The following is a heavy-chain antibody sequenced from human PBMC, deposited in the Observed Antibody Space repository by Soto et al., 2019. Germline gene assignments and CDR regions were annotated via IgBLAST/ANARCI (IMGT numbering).Heavy chain of an antibody. Sequence: SETLSITCTFYGGSISSYYWSWIWQPPGKGLEWIGYIYYSGSTNYNPSLKSRVTISVDTSKNQFSLKLSSVTAADTAVYYCARLSGYYDSSGIDYWGQGTLVTVS. CDR1: GGSISSYY. V-gene: IGHV4-59*01. D-gene: IGHD3-22*01. CDR3: ARLSGYYDSSGIDY. J-gene: IGHJ4*02. CDR2: IYYSGST.